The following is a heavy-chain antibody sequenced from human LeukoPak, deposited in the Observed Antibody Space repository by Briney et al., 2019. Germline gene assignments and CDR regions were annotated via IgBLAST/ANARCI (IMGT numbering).Heavy chain of an antibody. D-gene: IGHD4-17*01. CDR1: GGSISSYY. CDR3: ARMGNPATVTADY. V-gene: IGHV4-59*08. CDR2: VYYSGST. Sequence: PSETLSLTCTVSGGSISSYYWSWIRQPPGKGLEWIGYVYYSGSTNYNPSLKSRVTISVDTSKNQFPLKLNSVTAADTAVYYCARMGNPATVTADYWGQGTLVTVSS. J-gene: IGHJ4*02.